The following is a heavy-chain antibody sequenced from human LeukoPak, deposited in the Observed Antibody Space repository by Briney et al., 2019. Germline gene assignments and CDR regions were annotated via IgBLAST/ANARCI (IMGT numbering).Heavy chain of an antibody. V-gene: IGHV4-61*02. CDR1: VGSISSGSDY. CDR3: ARVGGDGYNFDPDY. J-gene: IGHJ4*02. D-gene: IGHD5-24*01. CDR2: IYTCGST. Sequence: SHTVSLTCTVSVGSISSGSDYWGWIPQPAGKGLEWIRRIYTCGSTNYNPSLQSRVTISVATSKNHFPLKLSSVTAADTAVYYCARVGGDGYNFDPDYWGQGTLVTVSS.